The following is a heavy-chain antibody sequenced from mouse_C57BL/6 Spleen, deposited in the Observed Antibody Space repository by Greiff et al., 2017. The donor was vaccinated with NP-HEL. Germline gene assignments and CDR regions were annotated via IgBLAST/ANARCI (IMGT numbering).Heavy chain of an antibody. D-gene: IGHD1-1*02. Sequence: VQLQQSGAELVRPGSSVKMSCKTSGYTFTSYGMNWVKQRPGQGLEWIGYIYLGNGDTEYNEKFKGKATLTSDTSSSTAYMQRSSLTPEGTAIYVCARILYYGPHNLGYWGQGTTLTVSS. J-gene: IGHJ2*01. CDR2: IYLGNGDT. V-gene: IGHV1-58*01. CDR1: GYTFTSYG. CDR3: ARILYYGPHNLGY.